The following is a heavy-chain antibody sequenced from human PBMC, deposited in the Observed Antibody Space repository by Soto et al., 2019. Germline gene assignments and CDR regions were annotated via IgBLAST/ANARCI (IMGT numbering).Heavy chain of an antibody. CDR2: IYSGGNT. V-gene: IGHV4-39*01. D-gene: IGHD2-2*01. Sequence: QLQVQESGPGQVKPSQTLSLTCTVSGGSITSHHYYWGWIRQPPGKGLEWIGSIYSGGNTYYNPSLRSRLTICVDTAKNLISLKLNSVTSADSAIYCCGSGPSTTLIDNWGLGTQVSVSA. J-gene: IGHJ4*02. CDR3: GSGPSTTLIDN. CDR1: GGSITSHHYY.